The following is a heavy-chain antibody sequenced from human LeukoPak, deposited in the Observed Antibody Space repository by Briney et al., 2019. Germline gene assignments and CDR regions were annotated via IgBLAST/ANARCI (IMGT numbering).Heavy chain of an antibody. V-gene: IGHV1-2*02. D-gene: IGHD4-11*01. Sequence: GASVKVSCKASGYTFTGYYMHWVRQAPGQGLEWMGWINPNSGGTNYAQKFQGRVTMTRDTSISTAYMELSRLRSDDTAVYYCAVTTVMFPYYYYYYYMDVWGKGTTVTVSS. CDR3: AVTTVMFPYYYYYYYMDV. CDR1: GYTFTGYY. J-gene: IGHJ6*03. CDR2: INPNSGGT.